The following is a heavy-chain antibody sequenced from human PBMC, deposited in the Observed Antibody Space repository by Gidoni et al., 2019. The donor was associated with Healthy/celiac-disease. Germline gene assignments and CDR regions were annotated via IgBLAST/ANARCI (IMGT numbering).Heavy chain of an antibody. J-gene: IGHJ4*02. V-gene: IGHV3-23*01. CDR3: ATENDSSGYYFDY. CDR2: ISGSGGST. CDR1: GFTFSSYA. D-gene: IGHD3-22*01. Sequence: EVQLLESGGGLVQPGGSPRLSCAASGFTFSSYAMSWVRQAPGKGLAWVSAISGSGGSTYYADSVKGRFTISRDNSKNTLYLQMNSLRAEDTAVYYCATENDSSGYYFDYWGQGTLVTVSS.